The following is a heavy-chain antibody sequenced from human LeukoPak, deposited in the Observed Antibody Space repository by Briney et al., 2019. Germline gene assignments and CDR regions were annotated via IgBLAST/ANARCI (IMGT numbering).Heavy chain of an antibody. CDR1: GFTFSSYW. CDR3: ARDLEYRSGWPGYYYYYMDV. Sequence: PGGSLRLSCAVSGFTFSSYWMTWVRQAPGKGLEWVARITQDGTEKYYVDSVKGRFTISRDNAKNSLYLQMNSLRAEDTAVYYCARDLEYRSGWPGYYYYYMDVWGKGTTVTVSS. V-gene: IGHV3-7*01. J-gene: IGHJ6*03. CDR2: ITQDGTEK. D-gene: IGHD6-19*01.